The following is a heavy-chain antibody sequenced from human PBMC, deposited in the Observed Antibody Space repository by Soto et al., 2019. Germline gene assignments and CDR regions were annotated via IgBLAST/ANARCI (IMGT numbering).Heavy chain of an antibody. D-gene: IGHD6-13*01. V-gene: IGHV3-7*01. Sequence: GGSLRLSCAVSGFTFSTYWMGWVRQAPGKGLEWVANINEDGSQTYYMNSVKGRFTIYRDNAKNPLYLQMNSLGAEDTAGYYCAGASIIEAAGLGVYWGQGTLVTVSS. CDR1: GFTFSTYW. J-gene: IGHJ4*02. CDR2: INEDGSQT. CDR3: AGASIIEAAGLGVY.